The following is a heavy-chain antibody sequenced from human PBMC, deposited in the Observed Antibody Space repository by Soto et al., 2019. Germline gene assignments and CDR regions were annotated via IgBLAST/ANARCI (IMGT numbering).Heavy chain of an antibody. CDR2: IYYSGST. Sequence: SETLCLTCTVSGGSISSYYWSWIRQPPGKGLEWIGYIYYSGSTDYNPSLKSRVTISVDTSKNQFSLKLSSVTAADTAVYYCARDSGYNYGSNYLDYWGQGTLVTVSS. D-gene: IGHD5-18*01. CDR3: ARDSGYNYGSNYLDY. CDR1: GGSISSYY. J-gene: IGHJ4*02. V-gene: IGHV4-59*01.